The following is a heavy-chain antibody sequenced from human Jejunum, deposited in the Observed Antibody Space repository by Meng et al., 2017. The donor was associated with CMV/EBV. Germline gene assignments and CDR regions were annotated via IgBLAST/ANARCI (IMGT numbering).Heavy chain of an antibody. CDR1: GGSFTGYY. CDR2: INLSDST. Sequence: QVQLQLWGAGLLKPSETLSLTCAVYGGSFTGYYCGWIRQSPGKGLEWIGEINLSDSTNYNPSLKSRVTVLADTSKNQFSLRLNSVTAADTAVYYCARRVGSGKYYFDYWSQGILVTVSS. V-gene: IGHV4-34*02. D-gene: IGHD3-10*01. J-gene: IGHJ4*02. CDR3: ARRVGSGKYYFDY.